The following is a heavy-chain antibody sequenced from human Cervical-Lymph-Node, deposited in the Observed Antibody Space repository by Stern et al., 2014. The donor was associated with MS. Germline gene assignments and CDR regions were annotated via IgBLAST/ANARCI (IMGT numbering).Heavy chain of an antibody. CDR3: ASAYRAS. J-gene: IGHJ4*02. Sequence: EVQLVESGGGIVPPGGSLMISCVASGFNFRTYWMHWVRQGPGKGLEWVSRINGDGTVSTDADSVRGRFTISRNNANNTMSLQLDNLRVEDTAIYYCASAYRASWGQGTLVTVST. CDR1: GFNFRTYW. CDR2: INGDGTVS. V-gene: IGHV3-74*02. D-gene: IGHD1-1*01.